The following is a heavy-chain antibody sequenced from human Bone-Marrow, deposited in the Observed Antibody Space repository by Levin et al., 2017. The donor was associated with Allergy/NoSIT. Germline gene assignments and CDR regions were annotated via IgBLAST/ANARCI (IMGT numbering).Heavy chain of an antibody. CDR2: ISYEGSDK. J-gene: IGHJ3*01. CDR1: GFTFSDYG. CDR3: AKDRNAGYSSGRYQSAFDF. D-gene: IGHD6-19*01. Sequence: GESLKISCAASGFTFSDYGMHWVRQAAGKGLEWMALISYEGSDKQYADSVKGRFTISRDNSKGTLYLQMNSLRAEDTAVYYCAKDRNAGYSSGRYQSAFDFWGQGTKVTVSS. V-gene: IGHV3-30*18.